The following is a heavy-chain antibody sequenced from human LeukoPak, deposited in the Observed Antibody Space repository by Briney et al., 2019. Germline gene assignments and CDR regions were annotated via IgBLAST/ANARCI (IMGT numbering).Heavy chain of an antibody. CDR1: GFTFSFSDYW. CDR2: IKPDGGEK. D-gene: IGHD3-3*01. CDR3: ARFFAGGYYDD. Sequence: GGSLRLSCVGSGFTFSFSDYWMTWVRQAPGKGLEWVANIKPDGGEKNYVDSVKGRFTISRDNAKNSLYLQMNSLRAEDTAVFYCARFFAGGYYDDWGQGTLVTVSS. V-gene: IGHV3-7*01. J-gene: IGHJ4*02.